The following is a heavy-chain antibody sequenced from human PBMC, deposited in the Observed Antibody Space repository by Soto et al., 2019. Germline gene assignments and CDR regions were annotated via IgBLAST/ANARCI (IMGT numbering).Heavy chain of an antibody. CDR1: GGSISSYY. J-gene: IGHJ4*02. CDR3: ARNYGGNVDY. D-gene: IGHD4-17*01. CDR2: IYYSGST. V-gene: IGHV4-59*08. Sequence: SETLSLTCTVSGGSISSYYWSWIRQPPGKGLEWIGYIYYSGSTNYNPSLKSRVTISVDTSKNQFSLKLSSVTAADTAVYYCARNYGGNVDYWGQGTLVTVSS.